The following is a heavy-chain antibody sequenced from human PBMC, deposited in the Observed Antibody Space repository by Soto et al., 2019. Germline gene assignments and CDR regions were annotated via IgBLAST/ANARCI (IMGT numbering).Heavy chain of an antibody. Sequence: PSETLSLTCAVYGGSFSAYYWSWIRQPPGKGPEWIGEINHSGSTDYNPSLETRVTISVGTSKKQFSLKLNSVTAADTAVYYCARHRTGTSRIFEENWFDPWGQGTLVTVSS. CDR3: ARHRTGTSRIFEENWFDP. CDR1: GGSFSAYY. D-gene: IGHD3-3*01. V-gene: IGHV4-34*01. CDR2: INHSGST. J-gene: IGHJ5*02.